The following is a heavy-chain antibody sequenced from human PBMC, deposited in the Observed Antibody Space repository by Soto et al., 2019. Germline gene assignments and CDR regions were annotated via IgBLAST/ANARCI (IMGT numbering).Heavy chain of an antibody. CDR3: ARPYCDSTSCYTDWFHP. Sequence: QVQLVQSGAEVKKPGASVKVSCKASGYSFSTYDINWVRQAAGQGLEWMGWVNPKSGNTDYAQRFRGRVTMPRNTPISTAYMELSALTPEDTAVYYCARPYCDSTSCYTDWFHPWGQGPLFTVS. V-gene: IGHV1-8*01. CDR2: VNPKSGNT. CDR1: GYSFSTYD. J-gene: IGHJ5*02. D-gene: IGHD2-2*02.